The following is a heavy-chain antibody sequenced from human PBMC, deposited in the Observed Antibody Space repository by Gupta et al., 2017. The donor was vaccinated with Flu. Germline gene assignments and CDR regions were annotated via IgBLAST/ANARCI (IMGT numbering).Heavy chain of an antibody. CDR2: IKSKTDGGTT. CDR3: TTVALTPGPFLPGSDY. V-gene: IGHV3-15*01. D-gene: IGHD2-15*01. CDR1: GFTFSTVW. J-gene: IGHJ4*02. Sequence: EVQLVESGGGLVKPGGSLRLSCAASGFTFSTVWMRWVRQDPGKGLEWVGRIKSKTDGGTTDYAAPVKGRFTISRDDSKNTLYLQMNSLKTEDTAVYYCTTVALTPGPFLPGSDYWGQGTLVTVSS.